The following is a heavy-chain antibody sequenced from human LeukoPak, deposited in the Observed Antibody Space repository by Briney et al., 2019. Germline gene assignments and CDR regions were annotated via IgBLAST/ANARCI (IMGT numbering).Heavy chain of an antibody. D-gene: IGHD2-15*01. J-gene: IGHJ4*02. V-gene: IGHV4-34*01. Sequence: SETLSLTCAVYGGSFSGYYWSWTRQPPGKGLEWIGEINHSGSTNYNPSLKSRVTISVDTSKNQFSLKLSSVTAADTAVYYCASTQRLGYCSGGSCTPNDWGQGTLVTVSS. CDR1: GGSFSGYY. CDR2: INHSGST. CDR3: ASTQRLGYCSGGSCTPND.